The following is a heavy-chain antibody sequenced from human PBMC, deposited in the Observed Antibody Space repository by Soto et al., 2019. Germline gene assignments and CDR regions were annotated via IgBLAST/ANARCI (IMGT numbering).Heavy chain of an antibody. V-gene: IGHV1-2*04. Sequence: ASVKVSCKASGYTFTGYYMHWVRQAPGQGLEWMGWINPNSGGTNYAQKFQGWVTMTRDTSISTAYMELSRLRSDDTAVYCCARGPLYCSGGSCYYDFDYWGQGTLVTVSS. CDR1: GYTFTGYY. J-gene: IGHJ4*02. CDR3: ARGPLYCSGGSCYYDFDY. CDR2: INPNSGGT. D-gene: IGHD2-15*01.